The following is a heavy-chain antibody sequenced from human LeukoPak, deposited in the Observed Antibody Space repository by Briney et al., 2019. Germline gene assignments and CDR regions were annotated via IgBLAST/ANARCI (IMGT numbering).Heavy chain of an antibody. CDR3: ARRGSGRINWFDP. D-gene: IGHD2-15*01. V-gene: IGHV1-69*01. CDR2: IIPIFGTA. Sequence: GASVNVSCKASGGTFSSYAISWVRQAPGQGLEWMGGIIPIFGTANYAQKFQGRVTITADESTSTAYMELSSLRSEDTAVYYCARRGSGRINWFDPWGQGTLVTVSS. J-gene: IGHJ5*02. CDR1: GGTFSSYA.